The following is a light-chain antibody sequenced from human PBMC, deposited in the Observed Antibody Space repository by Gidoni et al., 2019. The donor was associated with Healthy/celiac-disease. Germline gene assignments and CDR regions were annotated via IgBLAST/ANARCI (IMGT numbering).Light chain of an antibody. V-gene: IGKV2-28*01. Sequence: DIVMTQSPLSLPVTPGEPASISCRSSQSLLHSNGYNYLDWYLQKPGQSPQLLIYLGSNRASGVTERFSGSGSDTDVTRKISRGEAEDVGVYYCMQALQTPYTFGQGTKLEIK. CDR3: MQALQTPYT. CDR1: QSLLHSNGYNY. J-gene: IGKJ2*01. CDR2: LGS.